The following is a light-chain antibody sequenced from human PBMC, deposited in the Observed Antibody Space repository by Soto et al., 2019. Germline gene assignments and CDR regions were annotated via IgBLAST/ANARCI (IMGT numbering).Light chain of an antibody. CDR2: GAS. J-gene: IGKJ1*01. CDR3: QQYHNRLT. Sequence: EIVMTQSPATLSVSPGERAILSCRASQSVRTNLAWYQQKPGQAPRLFIYGASTRATGVPARFSGSGSGTEFTLAISSLQSEDFAIYFCQQYHNRLTFGQGTKVEVK. CDR1: QSVRTN. V-gene: IGKV3-15*01.